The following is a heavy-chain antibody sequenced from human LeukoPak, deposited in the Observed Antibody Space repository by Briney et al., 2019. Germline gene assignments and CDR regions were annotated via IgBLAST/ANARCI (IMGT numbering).Heavy chain of an antibody. V-gene: IGHV3-74*01. CDR3: AREDHYYDYWSGYFPVFDY. D-gene: IGHD3-3*01. J-gene: IGHJ4*02. CDR2: ISSDGSST. CDR1: EFTFSSYW. Sequence: GRSLRLSCAASEFTFSSYWMNWVRQAPGKGLVWVSRISSDGSSTSYADSVKGRFTISRDNAKNTLYLQMNSLRAEDTAVYYCAREDHYYDYWSGYFPVFDYWGQGTLVTVSS.